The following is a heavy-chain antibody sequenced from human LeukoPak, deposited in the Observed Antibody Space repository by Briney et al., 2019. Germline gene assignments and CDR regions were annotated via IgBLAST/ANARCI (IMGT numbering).Heavy chain of an antibody. CDR3: AKLLWFGELLNFNAFDI. V-gene: IGHV3-23*01. D-gene: IGHD3-10*01. Sequence: HPGGSLRLSCAASGFTFSSYGMSWVRQAPGKGLEWVSAISGSGGSTYYADSVKGRFTISRDNSKNTLYLQMNSLRAEDTAVYYCAKLLWFGELLNFNAFDIWGQGTMVTVSS. CDR2: ISGSGGST. J-gene: IGHJ3*02. CDR1: GFTFSSYG.